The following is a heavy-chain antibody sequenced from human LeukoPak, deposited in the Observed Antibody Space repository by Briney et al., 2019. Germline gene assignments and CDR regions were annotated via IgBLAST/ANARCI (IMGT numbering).Heavy chain of an antibody. D-gene: IGHD6-19*01. CDR2: IRYDGSNK. J-gene: IGHJ4*02. V-gene: IGHV3-30*02. Sequence: TGGSLRLSCAASGFIFSSYGMHWVRQAPGKGLEWVAFIRYDGSNKYHGDSVKGRFTISRDNSENTLYLQMNSLRAEDTAMYYCAKALSGSAYYFDYWGQGTLVTVSS. CDR3: AKALSGSAYYFDY. CDR1: GFIFSSYG.